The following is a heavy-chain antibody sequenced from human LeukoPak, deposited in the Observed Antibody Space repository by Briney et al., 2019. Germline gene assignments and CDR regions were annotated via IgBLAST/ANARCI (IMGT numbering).Heavy chain of an antibody. CDR2: IKRDGSEI. CDR3: AKDPRGAAGFMDV. V-gene: IGHV3-7*03. D-gene: IGHD6-13*01. J-gene: IGHJ6*02. CDR1: GFTFSNYW. Sequence: GGSLRLSCAASGFTFSNYWMTWVRQAPGKGLEWVANIKRDGSEIYYVDSVKGRFTISRDNAKNSLYLQMNSMRAEDTAVYYCAKDPRGAAGFMDVWGQGTTVTVSS.